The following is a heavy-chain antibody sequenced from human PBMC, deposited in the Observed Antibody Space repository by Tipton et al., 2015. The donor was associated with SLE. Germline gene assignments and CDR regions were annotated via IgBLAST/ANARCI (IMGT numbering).Heavy chain of an antibody. V-gene: IGHV4-34*01. CDR2: INHSGTT. CDR3: ARRCAAGVCSGPYYFDF. J-gene: IGHJ4*02. Sequence: LRLSCVVYGGSFSHYFWSWIPQPPGKGLEWIGGINHSGTTNYNPSLTSRVTVSVDTSKNQFSLRLSSVTAADTAVYYCARRCAAGVCSGPYYFDFWGQGTLVTVSS. D-gene: IGHD2-8*02. CDR1: GGSFSHYF.